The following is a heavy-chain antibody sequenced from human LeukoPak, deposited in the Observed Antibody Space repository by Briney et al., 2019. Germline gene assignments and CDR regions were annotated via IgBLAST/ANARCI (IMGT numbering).Heavy chain of an antibody. CDR2: IKPDGSEK. CDR1: GLTLSNYW. D-gene: IGHD3-16*01. J-gene: IGHJ6*03. CDR3: AKDYAGGWPKRGMDV. V-gene: IGHV3-7*03. Sequence: GGSLRLSCVAPGLTLSNYWMSWVRQAPGKGLEWVATIKPDGSEKYYVDSVKGRFTISRDNAKRSLYLQMNSLRAEDTAVYYCAKDYAGGWPKRGMDVWGKGATVTVSS.